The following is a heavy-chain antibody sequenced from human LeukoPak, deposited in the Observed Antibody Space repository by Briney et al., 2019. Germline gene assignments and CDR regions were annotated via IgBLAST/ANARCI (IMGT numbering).Heavy chain of an antibody. Sequence: GGSLRLSCAASGFIFSNYAMHWVRQPPGKGLESVSGVSYSGGSTYYANSVKGRFTISRDNSKNTLNLQMGSLRTEDMAMYYCAREAVGISRRGGFDIWGQGTMVTVSS. D-gene: IGHD2/OR15-2a*01. CDR3: AREAVGISRRGGFDI. CDR1: GFIFSNYA. J-gene: IGHJ3*02. CDR2: VSYSGGST. V-gene: IGHV3-64*01.